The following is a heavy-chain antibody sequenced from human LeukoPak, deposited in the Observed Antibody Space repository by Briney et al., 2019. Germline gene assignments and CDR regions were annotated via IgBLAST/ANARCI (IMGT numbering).Heavy chain of an antibody. Sequence: GGSRRLSCAASGFTFSSYVMHWVRQAPGKGLEWVAFIRYDGSNKYYADSVKGRFTISRDNSKNTLYLQMNSLRAEDTAVYYCAKSTIVGATVDAFDIWGQGTMVTVSS. CDR1: GFTFSSYV. D-gene: IGHD1-26*01. CDR2: IRYDGSNK. J-gene: IGHJ3*02. V-gene: IGHV3-30*02. CDR3: AKSTIVGATVDAFDI.